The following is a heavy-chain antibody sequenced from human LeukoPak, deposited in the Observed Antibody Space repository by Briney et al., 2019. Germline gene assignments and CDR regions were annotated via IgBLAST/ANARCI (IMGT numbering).Heavy chain of an antibody. J-gene: IGHJ5*02. V-gene: IGHV4-59*01. CDR2: IYNSGST. D-gene: IGHD2-21*02. CDR1: GGSISSYY. CDR3: ARVKHEGGVTAIRGNWFDP. Sequence: PSETLSLTCTVSGGSISSYYWSWIRQPPGKGLEWIGYIYNSGSTNYNPSLKSRVTISVGTSKNQFSLKLSSVTAADTAVYYCARVKHEGGVTAIRGNWFDPWGQGTLVTVSS.